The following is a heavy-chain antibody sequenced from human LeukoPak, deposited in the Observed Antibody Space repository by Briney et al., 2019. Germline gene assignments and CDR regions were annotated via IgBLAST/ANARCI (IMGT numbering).Heavy chain of an antibody. V-gene: IGHV3-33*01. D-gene: IGHD4-11*01. J-gene: IGHJ4*01. CDR3: ARDAQRGFDYSNSLEY. CDR2: IWSDATNR. Sequence: GGSLRLSCAASGFIFSHYGMHWVRQAPGKGLEWVAVIWSDATNRFYAGSVKGRFTISRDNSQNTLFLQMNSLRAEDTAMYYCARDAQRGFDYSNSLEYWGHGTLVTVPS. CDR1: GFIFSHYG.